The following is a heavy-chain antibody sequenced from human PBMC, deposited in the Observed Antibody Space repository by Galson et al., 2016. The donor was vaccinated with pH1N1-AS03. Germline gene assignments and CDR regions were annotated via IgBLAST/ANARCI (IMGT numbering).Heavy chain of an antibody. D-gene: IGHD2-2*01. CDR1: GYTFTSYD. Sequence: SVKVSCKASGYTFTSYDINWVRQATGQGLEWMGWMNPNSGNTGYAQKFQGRVTMTRNTSMSTAYMELSSLRSEDTAVYYCASRCSSTSCLYYYYGMDVWGQGTTVTVSS. J-gene: IGHJ6*02. V-gene: IGHV1-8*01. CDR3: ASRCSSTSCLYYYYGMDV. CDR2: MNPNSGNT.